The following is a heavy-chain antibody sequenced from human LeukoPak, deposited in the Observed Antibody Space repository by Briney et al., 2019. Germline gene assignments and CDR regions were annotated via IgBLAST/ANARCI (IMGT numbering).Heavy chain of an antibody. D-gene: IGHD1-26*01. Sequence: SVKVSCKASGFIYTSTVVQWVRQARGQRLEWIGWILVGSGNTNYAQMFQERVTLTWDVSTSTAYMVLSSLRSEDTAVYYWATGAGRYYPLDYWGQGTLVTVSS. CDR1: GFIYTSTV. CDR2: ILVGSGNT. J-gene: IGHJ4*02. CDR3: ATGAGRYYPLDY. V-gene: IGHV1-58*01.